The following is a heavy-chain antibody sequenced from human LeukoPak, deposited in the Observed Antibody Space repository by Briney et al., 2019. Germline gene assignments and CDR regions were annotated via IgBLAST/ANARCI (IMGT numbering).Heavy chain of an antibody. CDR2: ISSSSITI. CDR3: ARDSGRGRRDLDY. J-gene: IGHJ4*02. V-gene: IGHV3-48*01. CDR1: GFTFSTYS. Sequence: PGGSLRLSCAASGFTFSTYSMNWVRQAPGKGLEWVSYISSSSITIYYTDSAKGRFIISRDNAKNSLYLQMNSLRAEDTAVYFCARDSGRGRRDLDYRGQGTLVTVSS. D-gene: IGHD1-26*01.